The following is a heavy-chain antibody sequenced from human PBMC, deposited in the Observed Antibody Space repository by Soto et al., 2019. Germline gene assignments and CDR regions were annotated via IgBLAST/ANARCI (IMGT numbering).Heavy chain of an antibody. J-gene: IGHJ4*02. Sequence: QVQLVESGGGVVQPGRSLRLSCAASGFAFSSYGMHWVRQAPGKGLEWVAVIWYDGSNKYYADSVKGRFTISRDNSKNTLYLQMNSLRAEDTAVYYYARDVSTAAAGFDYWGQGTLVTVSS. D-gene: IGHD6-13*01. CDR3: ARDVSTAAAGFDY. CDR2: IWYDGSNK. V-gene: IGHV3-33*01. CDR1: GFAFSSYG.